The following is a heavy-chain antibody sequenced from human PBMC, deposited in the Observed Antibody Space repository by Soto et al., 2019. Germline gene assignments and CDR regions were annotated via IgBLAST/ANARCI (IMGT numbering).Heavy chain of an antibody. CDR2: ISNTDT. CDR3: ARRPWDCGMDV. Sequence: EVQLLASGGGLVQPGGSLRLSCVASGFTLSSFAMSWVRQAPGKGLEWVSSISNTDTYYADSVKGRFTISRDNAMNTLFLQMNSLRAEDTAVYYCARRPWDCGMDVWGQGTTVTVSS. D-gene: IGHD7-27*01. J-gene: IGHJ6*02. V-gene: IGHV3-23*01. CDR1: GFTLSSFA.